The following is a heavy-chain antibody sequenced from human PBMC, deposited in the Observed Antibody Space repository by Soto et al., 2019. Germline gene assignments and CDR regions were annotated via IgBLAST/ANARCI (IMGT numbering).Heavy chain of an antibody. CDR1: GFTFRTYA. V-gene: IGHV3-23*01. CDR2: ISGSAGT. J-gene: IGHJ4*02. Sequence: PGGSLRLSCTASGFTFRTYAMTWFRQAPGRGLEWVSAISGSAGTFYATSVKGRFTISRDNSRSTVYLQMHSLRAEDSAIYYCAKKKDYYFPWGSDRYTSHYWGRGTLVTVSS. D-gene: IGHD3-16*02. CDR3: AKKKDYYFPWGSDRYTSHY.